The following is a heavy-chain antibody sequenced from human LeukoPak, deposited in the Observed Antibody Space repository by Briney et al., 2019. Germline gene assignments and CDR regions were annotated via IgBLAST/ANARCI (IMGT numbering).Heavy chain of an antibody. V-gene: IGHV3-7*01. Sequence: GGSLRLSYAASGFTFSSYWMSWVRQAPEKGLEWVANIKQDGSEKYYVDSVKGRFTISRDNAKNSLYLQMNSLRAEDTAVYYCARDQLRQYSYAPFDYWGQGTLVTVSS. CDR3: ARDQLRQYSYAPFDY. D-gene: IGHD5-18*01. J-gene: IGHJ4*02. CDR2: IKQDGSEK. CDR1: GFTFSSYW.